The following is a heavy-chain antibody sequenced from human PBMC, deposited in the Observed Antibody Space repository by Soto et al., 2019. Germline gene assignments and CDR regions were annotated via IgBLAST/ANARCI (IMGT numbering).Heavy chain of an antibody. Sequence: SETLSLTCAADRGSFSSYPWSWICRPPRKGLECIGALHHTGPTNDTPSSKSRVTISVDTSKRQFSLELSSVTVADMGVFYCARGSRSEVDTALASPIIYFDSWGQGNLVT. CDR3: ARGSRSEVDTALASPIIYFDS. CDR1: RGSFSSYP. D-gene: IGHD5-18*01. CDR2: LHHTGPT. V-gene: IGHV4-34*01. J-gene: IGHJ4*02.